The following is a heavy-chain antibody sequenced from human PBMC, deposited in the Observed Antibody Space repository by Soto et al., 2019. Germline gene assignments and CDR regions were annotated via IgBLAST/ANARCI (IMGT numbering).Heavy chain of an antibody. CDR3: ARRYGWASDI. Sequence: SETLSLTCSVSGGSISSGTYYWGWIRQPPGRGLEWIGSIFYDGSTYYNPSLKSRVTISVDASKNQFSVKLSSVTAPDTAVYYCARRYGWASDIWGQGTMVTVSS. CDR1: GGSISSGTYY. CDR2: IFYDGST. J-gene: IGHJ3*02. D-gene: IGHD3-16*01. V-gene: IGHV4-39*01.